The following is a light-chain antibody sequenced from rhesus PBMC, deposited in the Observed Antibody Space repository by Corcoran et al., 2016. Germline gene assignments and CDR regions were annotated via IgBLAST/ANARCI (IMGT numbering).Light chain of an antibody. Sequence: DIQMTQSPSSLSASVGDTVTITCRASENINRWLDWYQQKPGKAPSLLIYKASSLQSGVPSRFSGSGSGTDVTLIIRNLQPDDFATYYCLQYSSSPPYRFGQGTKVEIK. CDR3: LQYSSSPPYR. CDR1: ENINRW. CDR2: KAS. J-gene: IGKJ2*01. V-gene: IGKV1-22*01.